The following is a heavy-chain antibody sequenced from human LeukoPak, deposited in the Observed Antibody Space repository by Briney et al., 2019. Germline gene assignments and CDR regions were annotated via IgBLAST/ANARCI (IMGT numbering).Heavy chain of an antibody. CDR3: TKARYLVGVVFMP. CDR1: GFTFSSYA. Sequence: GGSMRLSCAASGFTFSSYAMSWVRQAPGKGLEWVSTLSGNGESTYYADSVKGRFTISRDNSRNTLYLRMDNLRAEDTAVYYCTKARYLVGVVFMPWGQGTLVTVSS. V-gene: IGHV3-23*01. D-gene: IGHD3-3*01. J-gene: IGHJ4*02. CDR2: LSGNGEST.